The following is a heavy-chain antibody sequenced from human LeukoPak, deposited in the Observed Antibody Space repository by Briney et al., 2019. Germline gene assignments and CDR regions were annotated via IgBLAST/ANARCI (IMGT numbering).Heavy chain of an antibody. Sequence: SGPTLVNPTQTLTLTCTFSGFSLSTRGMRVSWIRQPPGKALEWLALIDWEDNILYSSSLRARLTISNDTSKNQAALTLTNVDPADTATYYCARTSHTGVWYDLDSWGQGTLVTVSS. D-gene: IGHD6-19*01. J-gene: IGHJ4*02. CDR1: GFSLSTRGMR. CDR2: IDWEDNI. CDR3: ARTSHTGVWYDLDS. V-gene: IGHV2-70*04.